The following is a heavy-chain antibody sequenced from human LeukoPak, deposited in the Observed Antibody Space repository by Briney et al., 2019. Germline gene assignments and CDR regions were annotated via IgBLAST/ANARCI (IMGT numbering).Heavy chain of an antibody. J-gene: IGHJ4*02. Sequence: PGGSLRLSCAASGFTFSSYEMNWVRQAPGRGLEWVSYISSSDNTIYYADSVKGRFTISRDNAKNSLYLQKNSLRAEDTAVYYCARTSGARLYGFDYWGQGTLVTVSS. CDR2: ISSSDNTI. D-gene: IGHD3-10*01. CDR3: ARTSGARLYGFDY. CDR1: GFTFSSYE. V-gene: IGHV3-48*03.